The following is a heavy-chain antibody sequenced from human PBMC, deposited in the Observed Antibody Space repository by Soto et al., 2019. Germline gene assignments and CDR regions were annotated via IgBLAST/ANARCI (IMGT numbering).Heavy chain of an antibody. CDR1: GGSISSYY. D-gene: IGHD4-17*01. Sequence: QVQLQESGPGLVKPSETLSLTCTVSGGSISSYYWSWIRQPPGKGLEWIGYIHYSGSTNYNPSPKSRFNITVDPSKNQLSLKLSSVTAADTALDYGARDTGERYFDCWGQGTLVTVSS. J-gene: IGHJ4*02. V-gene: IGHV4-59*01. CDR3: ARDTGERYFDC. CDR2: IHYSGST.